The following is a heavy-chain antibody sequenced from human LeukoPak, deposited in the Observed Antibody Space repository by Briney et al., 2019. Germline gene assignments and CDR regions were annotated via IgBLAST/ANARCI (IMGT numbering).Heavy chain of an antibody. CDR2: ISAYNGNT. D-gene: IGHD3-3*01. CDR1: GYTFTSYG. V-gene: IGHV1-18*01. Sequence: GASVKVSCKASGYTFTSYGISWVRQAPGQGLEWMGWISAYNGNTNYAQKLQGRVTMTTDTSTSTAHMELRSLRSDDTAVYYCARDDFWSGYWGFDYWGQGTLVTVSS. CDR3: ARDDFWSGYWGFDY. J-gene: IGHJ4*02.